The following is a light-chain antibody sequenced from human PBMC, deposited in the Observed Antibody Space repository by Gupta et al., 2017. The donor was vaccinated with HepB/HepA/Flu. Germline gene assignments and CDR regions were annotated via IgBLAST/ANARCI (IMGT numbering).Light chain of an antibody. Sequence: DIQMTQSPSSVSASVGDRVTFTCRASQDINSWLAWYQQKPGKAPKLLIYGASSLHSGVPSRFSGSGSGTDFTLTISSLQPEDFATYYCQQANSFPHTFGQGTKMEIK. CDR2: GAS. CDR1: QDINSW. CDR3: QQANSFPHT. V-gene: IGKV1-12*01. J-gene: IGKJ2*01.